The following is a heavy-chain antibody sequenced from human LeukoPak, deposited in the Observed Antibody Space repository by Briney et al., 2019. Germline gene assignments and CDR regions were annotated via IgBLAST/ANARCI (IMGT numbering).Heavy chain of an antibody. CDR1: GFTFSSYA. CDR3: AKPRGSYDAFDI. J-gene: IGHJ3*02. CDR2: ISGSGVGT. D-gene: IGHD1-26*01. V-gene: IGHV3-23*01. Sequence: GGSLRLSCAASGFTFSSYAMSWVRQAPGKGLEWVSAISGSGVGTYYSDSVMGRFTISRDNSKNTLYLQMNSLRAEDTAVYFCAKPRGSYDAFDIWGQGTMVTVSS.